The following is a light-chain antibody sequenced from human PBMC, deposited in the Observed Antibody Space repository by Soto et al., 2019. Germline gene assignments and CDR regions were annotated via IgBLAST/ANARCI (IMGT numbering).Light chain of an antibody. CDR3: CSYAGSYTLVV. Sequence: QSVLTQPRSVSGSPGQSVTISCTGTNSGVGGYNYVSWYQQHPGKAPKLMIYDVSKRPSGVPDRFSGSKSGNTASLTISGLQAEDEADYYCCSYAGSYTLVVFGTGTKVTVL. V-gene: IGLV2-11*01. J-gene: IGLJ1*01. CDR2: DVS. CDR1: NSGVGGYNY.